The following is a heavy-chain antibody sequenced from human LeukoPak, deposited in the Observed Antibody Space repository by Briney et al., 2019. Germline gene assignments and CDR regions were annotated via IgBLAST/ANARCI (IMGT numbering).Heavy chain of an antibody. CDR2: INPNSGGT. CDR1: GYTFTGYY. Sequence: ASVKVSCKASGYTFTGYYMHRVRQAPGQGLEWMGWINPNSGGTNYAQKFQGRVTMTRDTSISTAYMELSRLRSDDTAVYYCARDLGYCSSTSCYTYFDYWGQGTLVTVSS. J-gene: IGHJ4*02. CDR3: ARDLGYCSSTSCYTYFDY. D-gene: IGHD2-2*02. V-gene: IGHV1-2*02.